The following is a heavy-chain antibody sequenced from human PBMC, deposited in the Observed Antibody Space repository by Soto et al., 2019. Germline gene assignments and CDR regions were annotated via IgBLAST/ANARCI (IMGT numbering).Heavy chain of an antibody. Sequence: ASVKVSCKASGFTFTSSAVQWVRQARGQHLEWIGWIVGDSGHTNYAQNFQERVTITRDMSTSTAYMELSSLRSEDTAVYYCAREYYDSSGYWGLHGMDVWGQGTTVTVSS. CDR3: AREYYDSSGYWGLHGMDV. CDR2: IVGDSGHT. V-gene: IGHV1-58*01. CDR1: GFTFTSSA. J-gene: IGHJ6*02. D-gene: IGHD3-22*01.